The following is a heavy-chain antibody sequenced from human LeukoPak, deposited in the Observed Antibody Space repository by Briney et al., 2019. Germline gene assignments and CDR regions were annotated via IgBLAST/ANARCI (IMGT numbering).Heavy chain of an antibody. D-gene: IGHD3-16*01. CDR1: GFTFSTYA. J-gene: IGHJ3*01. Sequence: GESLRLSCAASGFTFSTYAMNWVRQAPGKGLEWVSTISGSGASAYYADSVRGRFTIPRDNSKNTLYLQMNSLRAEDTAVYYCAKAIDYDDYVWADAFHVWGPGTVVTVSS. CDR3: AKAIDYDDYVWADAFHV. V-gene: IGHV3-23*01. CDR2: ISGSGASA.